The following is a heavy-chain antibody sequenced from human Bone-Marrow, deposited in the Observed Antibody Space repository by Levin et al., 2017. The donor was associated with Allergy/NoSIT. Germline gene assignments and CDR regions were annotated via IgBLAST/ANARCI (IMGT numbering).Heavy chain of an antibody. D-gene: IGHD6-19*01. CDR1: GFTVSTNY. Sequence: GESLKISCAASGFTVSTNYMSWVRQAPGKGLEWVSVIYSGGDTKYTESVKGRFTIPRDNSKNTLHLQMKRLRAEDTAVYYCAKCSGRYGKWYFDVWGRGTLVTVSS. V-gene: IGHV3-53*01. CDR2: IYSGGDT. J-gene: IGHJ2*01. CDR3: AKCSGRYGKWYFDV.